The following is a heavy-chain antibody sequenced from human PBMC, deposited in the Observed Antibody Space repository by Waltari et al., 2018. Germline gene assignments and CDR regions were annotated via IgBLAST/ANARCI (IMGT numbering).Heavy chain of an antibody. J-gene: IGHJ5*02. CDR2: MGSSGRNT. CDR1: GFPFSSSD. D-gene: IGHD2-2*01. CDR3: AKGPAARTNWFDP. Sequence: EVQLLESGGGLVQPGGALRLRCAASGFPFSSSDMRVGRRAPGKGLEGVSVMGSSGRNTYYADSVKGRFTISRDDSKNTLYLQMNSLRAEDTAVYYCAKGPAARTNWFDPWGQGTLVTVSS. V-gene: IGHV3-23*01.